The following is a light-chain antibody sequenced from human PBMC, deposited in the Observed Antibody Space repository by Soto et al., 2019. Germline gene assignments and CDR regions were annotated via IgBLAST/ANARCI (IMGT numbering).Light chain of an antibody. CDR1: SANIGSYNY. Sequence: QSVLTQPASVSGSPEQSITISCTGSSANIGSYNYVAWYQQHPGQAPKLIIYDVTNRPSGVSDRFSGSKSDNTAALTISGLQAEDEAHYDCSSYTPARSLGVIFGGGTKLTVL. CDR2: DVT. J-gene: IGLJ2*01. V-gene: IGLV2-14*03. CDR3: SSYTPARSLGVI.